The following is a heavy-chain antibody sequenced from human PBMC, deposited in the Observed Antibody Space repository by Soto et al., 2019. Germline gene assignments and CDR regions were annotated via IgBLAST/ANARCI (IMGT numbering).Heavy chain of an antibody. CDR1: GGSFDDFY. V-gene: IGHV4-34*01. D-gene: IGHD3-10*01. CDR2: ISHDGGT. J-gene: IGHJ6*02. CDR3: ARGQLVWYGDLTPYHRDMDV. Sequence: LSLTCAFYGGSFDDFYWRWVRQSPGKGLEWVGEISHDGGTNYSPSLASRVSISVDTSKNQFSLHLRSVTAADTGLYYCARGQLVWYGDLTPYHRDMDVWGQGTTVTVSS.